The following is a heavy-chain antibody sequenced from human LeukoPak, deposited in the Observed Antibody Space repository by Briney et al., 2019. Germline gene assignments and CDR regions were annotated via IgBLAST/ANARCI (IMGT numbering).Heavy chain of an antibody. CDR2: IHFSGFT. V-gene: IGHV4-39*01. J-gene: IGHJ4*02. CDR3: ARLTYGSGTYYPDY. Sequence: AWAPLSLTCRASGGSVSSSYYYWGWTRQPPGKGLAWIGRIHFSGFTYYNPSLNIQFTTSVDTSKNQSPLNRNSVTAPDTSVCYCARLTYGSGTYYPDYWGQGTLVTVSS. CDR1: GGSVSSSYYY. D-gene: IGHD3-10*01.